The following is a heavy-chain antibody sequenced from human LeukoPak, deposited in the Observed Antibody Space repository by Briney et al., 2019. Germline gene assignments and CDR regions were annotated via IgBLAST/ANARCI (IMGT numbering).Heavy chain of an antibody. CDR1: GYTFTSYG. J-gene: IGHJ3*02. Sequence: ASVKVSCKASGYTFTSYGISWVRQAPGQGLEWMGRIIPILGIANYAQKFQGRVTITADKSTSTAYMELSSLRSEDTAVYYCATYGVAFDIWGQGTMVTVSS. D-gene: IGHD3-16*01. CDR3: ATYGVAFDI. V-gene: IGHV1-69*04. CDR2: IIPILGIA.